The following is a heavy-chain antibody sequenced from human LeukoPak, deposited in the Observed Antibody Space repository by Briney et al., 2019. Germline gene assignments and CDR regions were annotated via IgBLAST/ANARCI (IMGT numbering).Heavy chain of an antibody. J-gene: IGHJ4*02. CDR1: GFTFSTYD. V-gene: IGHV3-48*03. D-gene: IGHD5-24*01. CDR2: ISTTGTTV. CDR3: ARGDGYNFFDY. Sequence: GGSLRLSCAASGFTFSTYDMNWVRQAPGKGLEWVSHISTTGTTVYYADAVKGRFTISRDNAKNSLYLQMNSLRAEDTAVYYCARGDGYNFFDYWGQGTLVTVSP.